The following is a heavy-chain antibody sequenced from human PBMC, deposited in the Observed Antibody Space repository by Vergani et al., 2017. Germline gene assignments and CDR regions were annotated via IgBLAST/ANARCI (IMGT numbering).Heavy chain of an antibody. CDR1: GFTFSSYG. CDR3: AKDRYGGNSMDYFDY. V-gene: IGHV3-30*02. D-gene: IGHD4-23*01. J-gene: IGHJ4*02. Sequence: QVQLVESGGGVVQPGGSLRLSCAASGFTFSSYGMHWVRQAPGKGLEWVGIIRYDGSNKYYEDSVKGRFTISRDNSKNTLYQQMNSLRAEDTAVYYCAKDRYGGNSMDYFDYWGQGTLVTVSS. CDR2: IRYDGSNK.